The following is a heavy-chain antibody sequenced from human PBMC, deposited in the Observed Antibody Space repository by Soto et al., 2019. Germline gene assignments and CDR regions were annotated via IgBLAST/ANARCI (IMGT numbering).Heavy chain of an antibody. V-gene: IGHV3-23*01. CDR2: ISGSGTST. D-gene: IGHD3-3*01. CDR1: GFTFSDYA. Sequence: GGSLRLTCAASGFTFSDYAMSWVRQAPGKGLKWVSSISGSGTSTYYADSVKGRFTISRDSSKNTLNLEMNSLRAEDTAVYYCAKQSYAFWSGYSTGFAMDVWGQGTTVTVSS. J-gene: IGHJ6*02. CDR3: AKQSYAFWSGYSTGFAMDV.